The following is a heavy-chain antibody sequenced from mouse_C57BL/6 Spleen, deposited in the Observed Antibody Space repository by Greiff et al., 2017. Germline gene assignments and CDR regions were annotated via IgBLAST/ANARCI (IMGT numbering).Heavy chain of an antibody. CDR3: AREDNWDYFDY. D-gene: IGHD4-1*01. CDR2: INPSTGGT. CDR1: GYSFTGYY. V-gene: IGHV1-42*01. J-gene: IGHJ2*01. Sequence: EVKLVESGPELVKPGASVKISCKASGYSFTGYYMNWVKQSPEKSLEWIGEINPSTGGTTYNQKFKAKATLTVDKSSSTAYMQLKSLTSEDSAVYYCAREDNWDYFDYWGQGTTLTVSS.